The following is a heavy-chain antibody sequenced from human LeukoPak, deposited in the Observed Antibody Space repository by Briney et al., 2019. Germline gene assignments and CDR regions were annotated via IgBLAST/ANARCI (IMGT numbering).Heavy chain of an antibody. J-gene: IGHJ4*02. CDR1: GFTFSSYS. Sequence: GGSLRLSCAASGFTFSSYSINWVRQAPGKGLEWVSSISSSSSYINYADSVKGRFTISRDNAKNSLSLQMNSLRAEDTAVYYCARSRLLRYFDWLFSSSGYFDYWGQGTLVTVSS. CDR3: ARSRLLRYFDWLFSSSGYFDY. V-gene: IGHV3-21*01. CDR2: ISSSSSYI. D-gene: IGHD3-9*01.